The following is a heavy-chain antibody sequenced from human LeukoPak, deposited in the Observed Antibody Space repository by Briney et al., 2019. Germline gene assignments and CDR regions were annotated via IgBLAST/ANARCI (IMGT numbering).Heavy chain of an antibody. CDR2: ISYDGSNK. Sequence: GGSLRLPCAASGFTFSSYAMHWVRQAPGKGLEWVAVISYDGSNKYYADSVKGRFTISRDNSKNTLYLQMNSLRAEDTAVYYCASSSETNFDYWGQGTLVTVPS. J-gene: IGHJ4*02. CDR3: ASSSETNFDY. V-gene: IGHV3-30-3*01. D-gene: IGHD6-6*01. CDR1: GFTFSSYA.